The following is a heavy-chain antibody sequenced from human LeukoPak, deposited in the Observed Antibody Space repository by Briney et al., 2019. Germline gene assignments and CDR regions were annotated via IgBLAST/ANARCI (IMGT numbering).Heavy chain of an antibody. V-gene: IGHV3-74*01. CDR3: ARASTTVPNLLDY. D-gene: IGHD4-17*01. CDR1: GFTFNGYW. J-gene: IGHJ4*02. CDR2: IKGDGSDT. Sequence: GGSLRLSCAASGFTFNGYWMHWVRQAPGKGLVWVSRIKGDGSDTLYADSVKGRFTISRDNSKNTLYLQTSSLGVDDTAVYYCARASTTVPNLLDYWGQGALVSVSS.